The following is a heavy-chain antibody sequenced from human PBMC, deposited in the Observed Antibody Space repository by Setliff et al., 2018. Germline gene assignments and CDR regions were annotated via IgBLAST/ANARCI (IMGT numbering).Heavy chain of an antibody. CDR1: GGSVGNSHYY. J-gene: IGHJ4*02. Sequence: SETLSLTCTVSGGSVGNSHYYWNWIRQPAGKGLEWIGHIYGTGSTSYNPSLKSRVTISVDTSKNQFSLKLSSVTAADTAVYYCARAGYYGSGTYTLWGQGTLVTVSS. CDR2: IYGTGST. V-gene: IGHV4-61*09. D-gene: IGHD3-10*01. CDR3: ARAGYYGSGTYTL.